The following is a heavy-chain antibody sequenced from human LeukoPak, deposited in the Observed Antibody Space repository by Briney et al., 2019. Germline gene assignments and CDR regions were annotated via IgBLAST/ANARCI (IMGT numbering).Heavy chain of an antibody. CDR3: ASWSYYDSSGYTRAFDI. J-gene: IGHJ3*02. V-gene: IGHV3-30*03. Sequence: GRSLRLSCAASGFTFSSYGMHWVRQAPGKGLEWVAVISYDGSNKYYADSVKGRFTISRDNSKNTLYLQMNSLRAEDTAVYYCASWSYYDSSGYTRAFDIWGQGAMVTVFS. D-gene: IGHD3-22*01. CDR1: GFTFSSYG. CDR2: ISYDGSNK.